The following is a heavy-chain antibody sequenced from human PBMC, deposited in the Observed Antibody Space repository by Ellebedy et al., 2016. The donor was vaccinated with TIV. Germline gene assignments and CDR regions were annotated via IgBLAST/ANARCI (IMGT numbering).Heavy chain of an antibody. CDR3: AKDYRDILTGYHYYYYYGMDV. V-gene: IGHV3-23*01. J-gene: IGHJ6*02. Sequence: GESLKISXAASGFTFSSYAMSWVRQAPGKGLEWVSAISGSGGSTYYADSVKGRFTISRDNSKNTLYLQMNSLRAEDTAVYYCAKDYRDILTGYHYYYYYGMDVWGQGTTVTVSS. CDR2: ISGSGGST. CDR1: GFTFSSYA. D-gene: IGHD3-9*01.